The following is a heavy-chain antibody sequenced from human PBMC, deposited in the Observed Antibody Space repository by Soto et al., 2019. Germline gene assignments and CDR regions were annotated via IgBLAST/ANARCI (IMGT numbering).Heavy chain of an antibody. J-gene: IGHJ6*02. Sequence: ASVTVSFKASASTFTSYGINCVRQPLGQKQKRMGWISTCNGNKNYAQKLQGRVTMTTDTPTSTVYMELRRLRSDDTAVYYCARRYGIAAAGTYYYYYGMDVWGQGTTVTVYS. CDR1: ASTFTSYG. CDR2: ISTCNGNK. CDR3: ARRYGIAAAGTYYYYYGMDV. D-gene: IGHD6-13*01. V-gene: IGHV1-18*01.